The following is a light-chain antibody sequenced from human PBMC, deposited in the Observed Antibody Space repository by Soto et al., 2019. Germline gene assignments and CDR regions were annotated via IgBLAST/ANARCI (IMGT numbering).Light chain of an antibody. CDR1: SSDVGGYNY. CDR2: EVS. Sequence: QSALTQPPSASGSPGQSVTISCTETSSDVGGYNYVSWYQQHPGKAPKVMIYEVSKRPSGVPDRFSGSKSGNTASLTVSGLQPDDEADYYCSSYAGSNNLVFGGGTKLTVL. CDR3: SSYAGSNNLV. J-gene: IGLJ2*01. V-gene: IGLV2-8*01.